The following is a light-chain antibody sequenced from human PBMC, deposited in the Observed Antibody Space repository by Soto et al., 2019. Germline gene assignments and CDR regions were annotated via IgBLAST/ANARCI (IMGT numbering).Light chain of an antibody. CDR1: SRDVGGYNY. Sequence: QSVLTQPASVSGAPGQSITISCTGTSRDVGGYNYVSGDQQHPGKAPKLMIYDVSTRPSGVSNRFPGSKSGNTASLTTSGLQAEDEADYYCSSSPSSSTSVFGTGTKVTVL. CDR3: SSSPSSSTSV. J-gene: IGLJ1*01. V-gene: IGLV2-14*01. CDR2: DVS.